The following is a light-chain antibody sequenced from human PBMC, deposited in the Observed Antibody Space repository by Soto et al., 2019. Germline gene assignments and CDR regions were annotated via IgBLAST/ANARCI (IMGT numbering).Light chain of an antibody. Sequence: DIQLTQSPSFLSASVGDRLTITCRASQGISSYLAWYQQKPGKAPKLLIYAASTLQSGVPSRFSGSGSGTEFTLTISSLRPEDFATYYCQQLTGYPYTFGQGTKVDIK. J-gene: IGKJ2*01. V-gene: IGKV1-9*01. CDR1: QGISSY. CDR3: QQLTGYPYT. CDR2: AAS.